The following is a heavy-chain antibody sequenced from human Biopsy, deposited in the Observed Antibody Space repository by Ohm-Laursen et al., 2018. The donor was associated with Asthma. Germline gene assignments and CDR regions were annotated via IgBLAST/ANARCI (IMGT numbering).Heavy chain of an antibody. CDR1: GDSISSYH. CDR2: VFYGGAT. D-gene: IGHD4-23*01. CDR3: ARGVVYGGDSYAEYFQH. Sequence: TLSLTCTASGDSISSYHWSWIRQPPGKGLEWIGYVFYGGATNYNPSLKSRVTISVDTSKNQFFLRLSSVTAADTAVYYCARGVVYGGDSYAEYFQHWGQGTLVTVSS. V-gene: IGHV4-59*01. J-gene: IGHJ1*01.